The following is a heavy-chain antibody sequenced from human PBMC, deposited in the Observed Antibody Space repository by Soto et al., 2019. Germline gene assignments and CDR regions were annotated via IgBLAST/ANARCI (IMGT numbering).Heavy chain of an antibody. Sequence: GGSLRLSCAASGFTVSSNYMSWVRQAPGKGLERVSVIYSGGSTYYADSVKGRFTISRDNSKNTLYLQMNSLRAEDTAVYYCARLLASGSYSFYYGMDVWGQGTTVTVSS. CDR1: GFTVSSNY. J-gene: IGHJ6*02. V-gene: IGHV3-53*01. D-gene: IGHD3-10*01. CDR3: ARLLASGSYSFYYGMDV. CDR2: IYSGGST.